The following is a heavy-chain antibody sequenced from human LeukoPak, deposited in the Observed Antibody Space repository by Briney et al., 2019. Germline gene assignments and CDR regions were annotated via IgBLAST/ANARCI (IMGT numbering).Heavy chain of an antibody. J-gene: IGHJ4*02. Sequence: SETLSLTCTVSGGSISSYYWSWIRQPPGKGLEWIGYIYYSGSTDYNPSLKSRVTIFGDTSKNQFFLKLSSVTAADTAVYYCASGGSYYVLDNWGQGTLVTVSS. CDR1: GGSISSYY. CDR2: IYYSGST. D-gene: IGHD1-26*01. V-gene: IGHV4-59*01. CDR3: ASGGSYYVLDN.